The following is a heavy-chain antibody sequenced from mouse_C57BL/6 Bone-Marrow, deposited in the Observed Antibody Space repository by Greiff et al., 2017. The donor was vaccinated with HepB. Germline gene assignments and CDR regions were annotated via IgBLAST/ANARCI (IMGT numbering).Heavy chain of an antibody. V-gene: IGHV1-19*01. CDR2: INPYNGGT. CDR1: GYTFTDYY. Sequence: EVQLQQSGPVLVKPGASVKMSCKASGYTFTDYYMNWVKQSHGKSLEWIGVINPYNGGTSYNQKFKGKATLTVDKSSSTAYMELNSLTSEDSAVYYCARTSYYGSSPFDYWGQGTTLTVSS. CDR3: ARTSYYGSSPFDY. D-gene: IGHD1-1*01. J-gene: IGHJ2*01.